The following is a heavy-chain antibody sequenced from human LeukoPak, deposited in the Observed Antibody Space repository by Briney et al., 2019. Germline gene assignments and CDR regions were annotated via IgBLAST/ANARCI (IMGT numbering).Heavy chain of an antibody. V-gene: IGHV4-30-2*01. Sequence: SETLSLTCAVSGGSISSGGYSWSWIRQPPGKGLEWIGYIYHSGSTYYNPSLKSRVTISVDRSKNQFSLELSSVTAADTAVYYCARGGIAAANFDYWGQGTLVTVSS. J-gene: IGHJ4*02. D-gene: IGHD6-13*01. CDR2: IYHSGST. CDR3: ARGGIAAANFDY. CDR1: GGSISSGGYS.